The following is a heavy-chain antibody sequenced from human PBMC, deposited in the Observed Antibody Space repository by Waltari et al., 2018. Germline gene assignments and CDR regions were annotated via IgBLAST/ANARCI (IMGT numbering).Heavy chain of an antibody. V-gene: IGHV1-2*06. CDR2: INPNSGGT. CDR3: ARVLAGGDYDFDY. J-gene: IGHJ4*02. CDR1: GYTFTGSY. Sequence: QVQLVQSGAEVKKPGASVKVSCKASGYTFTGSYMHWVRQAPGQGLEWMGRINPNSGGTNYAQKFQGRVTMTRDTSISTAYMELSRLRSDDTAVYYCARVLAGGDYDFDYWGQGTLVTVSS. D-gene: IGHD4-17*01.